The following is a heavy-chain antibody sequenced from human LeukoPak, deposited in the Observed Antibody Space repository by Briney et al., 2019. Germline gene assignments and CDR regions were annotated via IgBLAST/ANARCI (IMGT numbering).Heavy chain of an antibody. D-gene: IGHD6-13*01. J-gene: IGHJ4*02. CDR1: GGTFSSYA. V-gene: IGHV1-69*13. Sequence: ASVKVSCKASGGTFSSYAISWVRQAPGQGLEWMGGIIPIFGTANYAQKFQGRVTITADESTGTAYMELSSLRSEDTAVYYCARDVGIAAAGTRGYFDYWGQGTLVTVSS. CDR3: ARDVGIAAAGTRGYFDY. CDR2: IIPIFGTA.